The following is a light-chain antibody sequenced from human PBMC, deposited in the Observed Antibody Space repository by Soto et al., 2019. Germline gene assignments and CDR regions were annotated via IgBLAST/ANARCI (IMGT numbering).Light chain of an antibody. V-gene: IGKV2-30*01. Sequence: DVVMTQSPLSLPVTLGQPASISCRSSQSLVYSDGNTYLNWFQQRPGKSPRRLIYKVSNRDSGVPDRFSGSGSSTDFTLKISRVEAEDVGGYYCIQGTHWPPLTCGGGTKVEIK. CDR1: QSLVYSDGNTY. CDR2: KVS. J-gene: IGKJ4*01. CDR3: IQGTHWPPLT.